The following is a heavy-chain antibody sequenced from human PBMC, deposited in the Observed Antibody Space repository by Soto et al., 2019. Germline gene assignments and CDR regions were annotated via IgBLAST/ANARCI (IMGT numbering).Heavy chain of an antibody. CDR2: MTPDSGDT. CDR3: ARDQFYGWFDS. D-gene: IGHD3-16*01. CDR1: GHTLASYD. J-gene: IGHJ5*01. V-gene: IGHV1-8*01. Sequence: QVQLVQSGAEVRKPGASVKVSCKASGHTLASYDINWVRQATGQGLEWMGWMTPDSGDTGYAQKFQGRFTMTCDASITTAYMELRSLRSDVTAVYYSARDQFYGWFDSWGQGTLVTVSS.